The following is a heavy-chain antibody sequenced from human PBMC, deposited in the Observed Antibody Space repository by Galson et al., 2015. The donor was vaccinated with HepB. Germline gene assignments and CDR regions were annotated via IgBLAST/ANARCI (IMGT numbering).Heavy chain of an antibody. Sequence: SVKVSCKASGYTFTSYGISWVRQAPGQGLEWMGWISAYNGNTNYAQKLQGRVTMTTDTSTSTAYMELRSLRSDDTAVYYCAREGLRYFDWLLRNDAFDIWGQGTMVTVSS. D-gene: IGHD3-9*01. V-gene: IGHV1-18*04. J-gene: IGHJ3*02. CDR2: ISAYNGNT. CDR1: GYTFTSYG. CDR3: AREGLRYFDWLLRNDAFDI.